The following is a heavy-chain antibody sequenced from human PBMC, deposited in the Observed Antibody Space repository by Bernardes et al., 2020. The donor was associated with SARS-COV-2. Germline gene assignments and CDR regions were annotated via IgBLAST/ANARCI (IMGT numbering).Heavy chain of an antibody. Sequence: GGSLRLSCAASGFTFSTYTMNWVRPAPGKVLEWVLSIISTINSGTYISYADSVKGRFTISRDNAKNSLYLQMNSLRAEDTAVYYCERGESSGYYYGMDVWGQGTTVTVSS. J-gene: IGHJ6*02. D-gene: IGHD3-22*01. CDR3: ERGESSGYYYGMDV. V-gene: IGHV3-21*01. CDR2: IISTINSGTYI. CDR1: GFTFSTYT.